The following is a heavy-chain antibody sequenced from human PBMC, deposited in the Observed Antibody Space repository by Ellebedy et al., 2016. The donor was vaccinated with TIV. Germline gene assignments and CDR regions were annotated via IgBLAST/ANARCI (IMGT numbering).Heavy chain of an antibody. CDR1: GFTFSAYA. Sequence: GESLKISCVASGFTFSAYAMGWVRQAPGKGLEWVSSISSGSSYIDYADSVKGRFTISRDNAKNSLYQQMNSLRVEDTAVYYCARDRYGDGHWYFDLWGRGTLVTVSS. J-gene: IGHJ2*01. CDR2: ISSGSSYI. D-gene: IGHD4-17*01. CDR3: ARDRYGDGHWYFDL. V-gene: IGHV3-21*01.